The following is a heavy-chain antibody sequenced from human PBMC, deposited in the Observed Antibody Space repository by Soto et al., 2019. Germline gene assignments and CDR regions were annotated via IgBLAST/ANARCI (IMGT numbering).Heavy chain of an antibody. V-gene: IGHV5-51*01. CDR2: IYPSDSDT. Sequence: GESLKISCQVSGYTFTIYWIGWVRQMPGKGLEWMGIIYPSDSDTRYSPSFQGQVTISADQSTSTAYMELSSLRSEDTAVYYCARGDDNSDYWGQGTLVTVSS. J-gene: IGHJ4*02. CDR3: ARGDDNSDY. D-gene: IGHD3-22*01. CDR1: GYTFTIYW.